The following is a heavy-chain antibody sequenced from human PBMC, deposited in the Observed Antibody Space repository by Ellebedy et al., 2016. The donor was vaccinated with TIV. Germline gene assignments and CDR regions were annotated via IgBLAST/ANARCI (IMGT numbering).Heavy chain of an antibody. V-gene: IGHV4-61*02. Sequence: SETLSLTXTVSGGSISSGSYYWSWIRQPAGKGLEWIGRIYTSGSTNYNPSLKSRVTMSVDTSKNQFSLKLSSVTAADTAVYYCARDDGPHWYFDLWGRGTLVTVSS. D-gene: IGHD4-17*01. J-gene: IGHJ2*01. CDR3: ARDDGPHWYFDL. CDR1: GGSISSGSYY. CDR2: IYTSGST.